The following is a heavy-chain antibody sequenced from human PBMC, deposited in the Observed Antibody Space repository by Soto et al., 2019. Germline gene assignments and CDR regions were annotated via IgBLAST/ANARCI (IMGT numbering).Heavy chain of an antibody. Sequence: QVQLVESGGGVVQPGRSLRLSCAASGFTFSSYAMHWVRQAPGKGLEWVAVISYDGSNKYYADSVKGRFTISRDNSKNTLYLKMNSLRAEDTAVYYCASQEIVVVITAGLDVWGQGTTVTVSS. CDR3: ASQEIVVVITAGLDV. CDR2: ISYDGSNK. D-gene: IGHD3-22*01. V-gene: IGHV3-30-3*01. CDR1: GFTFSSYA. J-gene: IGHJ6*02.